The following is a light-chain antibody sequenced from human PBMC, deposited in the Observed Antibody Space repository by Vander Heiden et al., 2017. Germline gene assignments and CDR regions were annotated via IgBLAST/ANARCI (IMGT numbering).Light chain of an antibody. CDR3: QQYHDLPIT. V-gene: IGKV1-33*01. CDR2: DAS. Sequence: DIHMTQSPSSLSASEGDRVTITCQASQHIGSSLNWYQQKSGKPPKLVIFDASNLELGVPSRFSGSRSGTDFTLTITSVQPEDIATYYCQQYHDLPITFGQGTRLDNK. CDR1: QHIGSS. J-gene: IGKJ5*01.